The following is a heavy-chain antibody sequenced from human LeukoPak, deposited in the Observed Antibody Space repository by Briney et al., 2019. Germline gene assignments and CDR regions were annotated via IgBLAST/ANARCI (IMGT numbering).Heavy chain of an antibody. J-gene: IGHJ4*02. V-gene: IGHV3-30*18. Sequence: PGGSLRLSCAASGFTLSSYGMHWVRQAPGKGLEWVAVISYDGSNKYYADSVKGRFTISRDNSKNTLYLQMNSPRAEDTAVDYCAKDRDGDYVFDYWGQGTLVTVSP. CDR3: AKDRDGDYVFDY. CDR1: GFTLSSYG. D-gene: IGHD4-17*01. CDR2: ISYDGSNK.